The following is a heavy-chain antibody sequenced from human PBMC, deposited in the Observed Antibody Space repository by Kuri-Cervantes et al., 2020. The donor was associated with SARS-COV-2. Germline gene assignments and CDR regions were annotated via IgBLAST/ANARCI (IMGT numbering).Heavy chain of an antibody. D-gene: IGHD1-1*01. V-gene: IGHV3-49*04. Sequence: GGSLRLSCTASGFTFGDYAMSWVRQAPGKGLEWVGFIRSKAYDGTTQYAASVQGRFTISRDNAKNMLFLQMNSLRAEDTAVYYCVRDGDHWNFDYWGQGTLVTVSS. CDR1: GFTFGDYA. CDR3: VRDGDHWNFDY. J-gene: IGHJ4*02. CDR2: IRSKAYDGTT.